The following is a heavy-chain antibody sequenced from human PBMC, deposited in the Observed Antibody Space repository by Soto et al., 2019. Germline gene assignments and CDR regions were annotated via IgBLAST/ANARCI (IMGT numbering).Heavy chain of an antibody. Sequence: ASVKVSCKASGYTFTSYGISWVRQAPGQGLEWMGWISAYNGNTNYAQKLQGRVTMTTDTSTSTAYMELRSLRSDDTAVYYCVRGRELELQGLFDYWGQGTLVTVSS. CDR2: ISAYNGNT. D-gene: IGHD1-7*01. CDR1: GYTFTSYG. CDR3: VRGRELELQGLFDY. V-gene: IGHV1-18*01. J-gene: IGHJ4*02.